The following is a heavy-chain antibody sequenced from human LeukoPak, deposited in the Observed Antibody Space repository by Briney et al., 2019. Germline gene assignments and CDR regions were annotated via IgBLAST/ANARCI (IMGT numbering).Heavy chain of an antibody. CDR2: IWYDGSNK. CDR3: AKDEQDNSGSYLLSLYYFDY. CDR1: GFTFSSYG. J-gene: IGHJ4*02. Sequence: PGGSLRPSCAASGFTFSSYGMHWVRQAPGKGLEWVAVIWYDGSNKYYADSVKGRFTISRDNSKNTLYLQMNSLRAEDTAVYYCAKDEQDNSGSYLLSLYYFDYWGQGTLVTVSS. D-gene: IGHD3-10*01. V-gene: IGHV3-33*06.